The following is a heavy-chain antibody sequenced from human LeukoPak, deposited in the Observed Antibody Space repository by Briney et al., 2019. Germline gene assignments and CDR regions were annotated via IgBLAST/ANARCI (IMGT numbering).Heavy chain of an antibody. J-gene: IGHJ4*02. CDR3: ARGFCTSSSCYNDY. D-gene: IGHD2-2*02. CDR2: MSFDLNNK. CDR1: GFTFSSYA. V-gene: IGHV3-30*04. Sequence: GGSLRLSCATSGFTFSSYAFHWVRQAPGKGLEWVATMSFDLNNKYYADSVRDRFTISRENYKNTLYLQMNSLRAEDTAVYSCARGFCTSSSCYNDYWGQGTLVTVSS.